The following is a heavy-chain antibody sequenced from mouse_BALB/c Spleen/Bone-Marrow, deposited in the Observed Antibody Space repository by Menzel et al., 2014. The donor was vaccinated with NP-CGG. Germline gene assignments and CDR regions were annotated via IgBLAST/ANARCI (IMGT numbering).Heavy chain of an antibody. D-gene: IGHD2-1*01. CDR1: GYTFTSYY. CDR2: IYPGNVNT. Sequence: VKLMESGPELVKPGASVRISCKASGYTFTSYYIHWVKQRPGQGLEWIGWIYPGNVNTKYNEKFKGKATLTADKSSSTAYMQLSSLTSEDSAVYFCARWGNYGDYAMDYWGQGTSVTVSS. CDR3: ARWGNYGDYAMDY. J-gene: IGHJ4*01. V-gene: IGHV1S56*01.